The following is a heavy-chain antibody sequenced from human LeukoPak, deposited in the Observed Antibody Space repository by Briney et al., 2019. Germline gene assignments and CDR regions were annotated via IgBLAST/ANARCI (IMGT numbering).Heavy chain of an antibody. D-gene: IGHD3-10*01. J-gene: IGHJ4*02. CDR3: ARVEGRNYFDY. CDR2: IYSGGNT. Sequence: PGGSLRLSCAASGFTVSSNYMSWVRQAPGKGLEWVSVIYSGGNTYYADSVKGRFTIPRDNSKNTLYLQMNSLRAEDTAVYYCARVEGRNYFDYWGQGTLVTVSS. V-gene: IGHV3-53*01. CDR1: GFTVSSNY.